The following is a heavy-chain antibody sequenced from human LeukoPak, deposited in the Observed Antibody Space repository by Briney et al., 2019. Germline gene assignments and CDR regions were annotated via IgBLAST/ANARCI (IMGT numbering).Heavy chain of an antibody. V-gene: IGHV1-69*05. CDR1: GGTFSSYA. Sequence: GASVKVSCKASGGTFSSYAISWVRQAPGQGLEWMGGIIPIFGTANYAQKFQGRVTITTDESTSTAYMELSSLRSEDTAVYYCARYLIGYSSSWSNWFDPWGQGTLVTVSS. CDR3: ARYLIGYSSSWSNWFDP. J-gene: IGHJ5*02. D-gene: IGHD6-13*01. CDR2: IIPIFGTA.